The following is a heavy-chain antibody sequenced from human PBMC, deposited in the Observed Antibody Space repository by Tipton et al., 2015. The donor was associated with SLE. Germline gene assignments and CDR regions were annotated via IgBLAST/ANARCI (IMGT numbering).Heavy chain of an antibody. D-gene: IGHD6-13*01. CDR3: ARRRGSSWYEDYFDY. CDR1: GDSINGYY. CDR2: IYTNENT. J-gene: IGHJ4*02. V-gene: IGHV4-4*07. Sequence: TLSLTCTVSGDSINGYYWSWIRQSAGKGLEWIGRIYTNENTNYNPPLKSRVTMSVDTSKNQFSLKLSSVTAADTAVYYCARRRGSSWYEDYFDYWGQGTLVTVSS.